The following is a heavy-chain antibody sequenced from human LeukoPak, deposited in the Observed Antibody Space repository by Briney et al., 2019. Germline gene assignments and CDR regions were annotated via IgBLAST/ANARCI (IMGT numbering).Heavy chain of an antibody. CDR2: IYPGDSDT. J-gene: IGHJ4*02. V-gene: IGHV5-51*01. CDR1: GDSFNSYW. Sequence: GESLKISCKGSGDSFNSYWIGWVRQMPGKGLEWMGIIYPGDSDTRYSPSFQGQVTISADKSISTAYLQWSSLKASDTAMYYCARHHYYYDSGPYPGHYWGQGTLVTVSS. CDR3: ARHHYYYDSGPYPGHY. D-gene: IGHD3-22*01.